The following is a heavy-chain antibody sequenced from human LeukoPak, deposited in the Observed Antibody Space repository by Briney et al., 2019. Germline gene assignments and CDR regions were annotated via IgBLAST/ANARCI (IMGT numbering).Heavy chain of an antibody. J-gene: IGHJ6*02. D-gene: IGHD6-19*01. CDR3: ASTGGKHSSGKYYYYYGMDV. CDR1: GYTFTSYA. V-gene: IGHV7-4-1*02. Sequence: ASVKVSCKASGYTFTSYAMNWVRQAPGQGLEWMGWINTNTGNPTYAQGFTGRFVFSLDTSVSTAYLQISSLKAEDTAVYYCASTGGKHSSGKYYYYYGMDVWGQGTTVTVSS. CDR2: INTNTGNP.